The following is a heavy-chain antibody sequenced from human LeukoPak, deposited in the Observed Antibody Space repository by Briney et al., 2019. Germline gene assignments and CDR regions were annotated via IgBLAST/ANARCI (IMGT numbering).Heavy chain of an antibody. Sequence: SETLSLTCAVSIDSTSGNYWGWIRQPPGKGLEWIGSIYYSGSTYYKMSLKSRVTMSVDRPKNQVSLKLGSVTAADTAVYYCARHGRVTHFDYWGQGTLVTVSS. CDR1: IDSTSGNY. V-gene: IGHV4-39*01. J-gene: IGHJ4*02. CDR3: ARHGRVTHFDY. CDR2: IYYSGST.